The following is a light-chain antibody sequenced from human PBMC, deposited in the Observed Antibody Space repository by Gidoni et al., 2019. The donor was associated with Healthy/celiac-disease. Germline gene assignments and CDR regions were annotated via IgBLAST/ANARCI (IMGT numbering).Light chain of an antibody. CDR2: DAS. CDR1: QSVSSF. V-gene: IGKV3-11*01. Sequence: ELVLTQSPATLSLSPGEGDTLSCRASQSVSSFLAWYQQRPGQAPRLLIYDASNRATGIPARFSGSGSGTDFTLTISSLEPEDFAVYYCQQRTNGLTFGGGTKVEIK. J-gene: IGKJ4*01. CDR3: QQRTNGLT.